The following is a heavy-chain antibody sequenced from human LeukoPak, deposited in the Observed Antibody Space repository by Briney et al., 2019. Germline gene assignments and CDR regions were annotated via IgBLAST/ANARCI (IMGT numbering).Heavy chain of an antibody. Sequence: PGGSLRLSCAVYGFTTYYMSWVRQAPGKGLEWVSVIYSGDTTYYADPVRGRFTISRDISKNTLYLQMNSLRPEDTAVYHCARDLWDATGYWGQGTLVTVSS. CDR2: IYSGDTT. CDR1: GFTTYY. CDR3: ARDLWDATGY. D-gene: IGHD3-3*01. V-gene: IGHV3-66*02. J-gene: IGHJ4*02.